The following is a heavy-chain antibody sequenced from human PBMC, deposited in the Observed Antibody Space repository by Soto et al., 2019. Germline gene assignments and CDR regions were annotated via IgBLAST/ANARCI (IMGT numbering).Heavy chain of an antibody. J-gene: IGHJ4*02. V-gene: IGHV4-34*02. CDR3: ARGRTLRY. CDR2: ITHSGST. Sequence: QVQLQQWGAGLLKPSETLSLTCAVYGGSFSGYYWSWIRQSPGKGLEWIGEITHSGSTNYNSSLNSRLTISVDTSKTQFSLKLSSVTAADTAVYYCARGRTLRYWGQGTLVTVSS. CDR1: GGSFSGYY.